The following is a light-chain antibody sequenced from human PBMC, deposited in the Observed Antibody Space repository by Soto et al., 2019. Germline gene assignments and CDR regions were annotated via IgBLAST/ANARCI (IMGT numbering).Light chain of an antibody. Sequence: IPMTQSPAYLSASVVYRVTSTCGASQSISSYLNWYQQKPGKAPKLLIYAASSLQSGVPSRFSGSGSGTDFTLTISSLQPEDFATYYCQQSYSTPLTFGGGTKVDIK. J-gene: IGKJ4*01. V-gene: IGKV1-39*01. CDR1: QSISSY. CDR2: AAS. CDR3: QQSYSTPLT.